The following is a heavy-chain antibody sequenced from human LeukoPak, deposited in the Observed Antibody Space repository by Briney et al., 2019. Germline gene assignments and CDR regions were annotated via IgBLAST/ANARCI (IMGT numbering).Heavy chain of an antibody. Sequence: PSETLSLTCTVSGGSISSSSYYWGWIRKPPGKGLEWIGSIDYTGSTYYNPSLKSRVTIFVDTSKNQFSLKLNSVTAADTAVYYCANIVNGSGWLWGGQGTLVTVSS. CDR2: IDYTGST. CDR3: ANIVNGSGWLW. V-gene: IGHV4-39*01. J-gene: IGHJ4*02. D-gene: IGHD6-19*01. CDR1: GGSISSSSYY.